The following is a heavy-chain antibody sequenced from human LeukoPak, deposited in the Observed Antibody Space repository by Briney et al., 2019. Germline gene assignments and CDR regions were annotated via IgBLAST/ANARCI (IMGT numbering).Heavy chain of an antibody. J-gene: IGHJ4*02. V-gene: IGHV3-48*04. CDR2: ISGSGSTM. Sequence: PGGSLSLSCAASGFTFSSYSGNWVRQAPGKGLEWVSYISGSGSTMYYADSVKGRFTISRDNAEYSLHLQLHSLRVEDTAVYYCARGGLGSWTFDSWGQGTLVTVSS. D-gene: IGHD1-26*01. CDR1: GFTFSSYS. CDR3: ARGGLGSWTFDS.